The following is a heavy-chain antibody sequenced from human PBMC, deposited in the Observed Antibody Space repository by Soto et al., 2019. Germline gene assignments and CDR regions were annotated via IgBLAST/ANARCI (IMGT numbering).Heavy chain of an antibody. J-gene: IGHJ4*02. V-gene: IGHV3-23*01. D-gene: IGHD2-2*01. CDR2: ISGSGGST. CDR1: GFTFSSYA. CDR3: ARDPPYCSSTSCSSTY. Sequence: PGGSLRLSCAASGFTFSSYAMSWVRQAPGKGLEWVSAISGSGGSTYYADSVKGRFTISRDNSKNTLYLQMNSLRAEDTAVYYCARDPPYCSSTSCSSTYWGQGTLVTVSS.